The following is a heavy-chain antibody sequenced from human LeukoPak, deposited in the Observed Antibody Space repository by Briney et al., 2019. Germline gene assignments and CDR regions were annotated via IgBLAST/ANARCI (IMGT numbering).Heavy chain of an antibody. D-gene: IGHD5-12*01. CDR3: VRDKDSGHDPYYYYYYMDV. Sequence: ASVKVSCKASGYTFTGYYMHWVRQAPGQGLEWMGRINPNSGGTNYAQKFQGRVTMTRDTSISTAYMELSSLRSDDTAVYYCVRDKDSGHDPYYYYYYMDVWGKGTTVTVS. CDR2: INPNSGGT. CDR1: GYTFTGYY. J-gene: IGHJ6*03. V-gene: IGHV1-2*06.